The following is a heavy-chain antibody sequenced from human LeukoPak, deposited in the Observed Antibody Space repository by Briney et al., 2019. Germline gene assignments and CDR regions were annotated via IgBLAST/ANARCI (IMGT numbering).Heavy chain of an antibody. CDR1: GYTFTSYG. CDR3: ARDWVVVAALDY. J-gene: IGHJ4*02. CDR2: ISAYNGNT. D-gene: IGHD2-15*01. V-gene: IGHV1-18*01. Sequence: ASVKVSCKASGYTFTSYGISWVRQAPGQGLEWMGWISAYNGNTNYAQKLQGRVTMTTDTSTSTAYVELRSLRSDDTAVYYCARDWVVVAALDYWGQGTLVTVSS.